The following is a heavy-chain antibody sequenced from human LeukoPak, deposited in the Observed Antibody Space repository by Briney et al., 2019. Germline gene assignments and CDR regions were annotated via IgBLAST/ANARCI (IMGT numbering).Heavy chain of an antibody. Sequence: GGSLRLSCAASGFTVSSNYMSWVRQAPGKGLEWVSVIYSGGSTYYADSVKGRFTISRDNSKNSLYLQMNSLRAEDTALYYCAKDTYYYGSGSYPPNYYYCGMDVWGQGTTVTVSS. V-gene: IGHV3-53*05. CDR3: AKDTYYYGSGSYPPNYYYCGMDV. CDR1: GFTVSSNY. J-gene: IGHJ6*02. D-gene: IGHD3-10*01. CDR2: IYSGGST.